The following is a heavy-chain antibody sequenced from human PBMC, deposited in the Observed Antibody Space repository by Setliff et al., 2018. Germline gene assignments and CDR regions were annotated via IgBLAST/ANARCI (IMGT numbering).Heavy chain of an antibody. CDR2: IWNDGSSK. CDR1: GFTFSNYG. Sequence: PGGSLRLSCVASGFTFSNYGMHWVRQAPGKGLEWVALIWNDGSSKFYGDSVEGRFTISRDNSKNTLYLQMDSLRAEDTAVYYCARNWVTAQHYYYGMDVWGQGTTVTVS. CDR3: ARNWVTAQHYYYGMDV. J-gene: IGHJ6*02. D-gene: IGHD2-21*02. V-gene: IGHV3-33*01.